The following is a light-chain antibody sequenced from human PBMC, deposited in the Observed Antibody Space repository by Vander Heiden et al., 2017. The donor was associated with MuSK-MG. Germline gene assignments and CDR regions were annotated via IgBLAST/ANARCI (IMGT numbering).Light chain of an antibody. Sequence: DIQMTQSPSSLSASVGDRVTITCRASQSISSYLNWYQQKPGKAPKLLIYAASSLQSGVPSRFSGSGSGTDFTLTISMLQPEDFATYYCQQRDSTPLTFGGRTKVDIK. V-gene: IGKV1-39*01. CDR2: AAS. CDR3: QQRDSTPLT. CDR1: QSISSY. J-gene: IGKJ4*01.